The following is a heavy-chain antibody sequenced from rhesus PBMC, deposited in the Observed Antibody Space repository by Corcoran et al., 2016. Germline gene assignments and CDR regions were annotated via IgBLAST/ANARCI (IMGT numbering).Heavy chain of an antibody. V-gene: IGHV4-122*02. D-gene: IGHD6-13*01. CDR2: ISYSGST. CDR3: ARGGSSWSHFDF. Sequence: QLQLQESGPGMVKPSETLSLTCDVSGYSISSGYGWSWIRKSPGKGLEWIGYISYSGSTSYNPSLKSRVTISRDTSKNQFSLKLSSVTAADTAVYYCARGGSSWSHFDFWGQGILVTVSS. CDR1: GYSISSGYG. J-gene: IGHJ4*01.